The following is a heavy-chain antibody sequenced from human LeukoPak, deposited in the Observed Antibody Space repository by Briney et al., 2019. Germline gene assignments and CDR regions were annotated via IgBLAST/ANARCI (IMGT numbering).Heavy chain of an antibody. D-gene: IGHD6-19*01. CDR3: TRAPYSSGWYTVDF. V-gene: IGHV3-33*03. CDR2: VWYDGTKK. Sequence: SGGSLRLSCAASGFSFGSYGINWVRQAPGKGLEWVAHVWYDGTKKLYADSVNGRFTVSRDNAKNSLYLQMDSLRDEDTAVYYCTRAPYSSGWYTVDFWGQGTLVTVSS. J-gene: IGHJ4*02. CDR1: GFSFGSYG.